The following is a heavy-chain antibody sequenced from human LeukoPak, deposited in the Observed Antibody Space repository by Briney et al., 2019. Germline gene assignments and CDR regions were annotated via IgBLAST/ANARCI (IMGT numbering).Heavy chain of an antibody. CDR1: GGSISSSSYY. J-gene: IGHJ4*02. V-gene: IGHV4-39*01. Sequence: SETLSLTCTVSGGSISSSSYYWGWIRQPPGKGLEWIGSIYYSGSTYYNPSLKSRVTISADTSKNQFSLKLSSVTAADTAVYYCARSIFGVVIHIDYWGQGTLVTVSS. D-gene: IGHD3-3*01. CDR2: IYYSGST. CDR3: ARSIFGVVIHIDY.